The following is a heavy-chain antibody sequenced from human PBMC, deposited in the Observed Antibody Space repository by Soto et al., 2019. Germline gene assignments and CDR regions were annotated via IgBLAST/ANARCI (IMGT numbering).Heavy chain of an antibody. D-gene: IGHD1-1*01. CDR3: AHRAGLQGNWDGGYFDF. J-gene: IGHJ4*02. CDR2: IYWDDDK. V-gene: IGHV2-5*02. Sequence: QITLKESGPARVKPTQPLTLTCTFSGFSLTTGGVGVGWIRQPPGKALEWLAFIYWDDDKRYNPSLKTRLTSHQDTSNNQVVLTMTQLDPGDTASYYCAHRAGLQGNWDGGYFDFWGLGTLVTVSS. CDR1: GFSLTTGGVG.